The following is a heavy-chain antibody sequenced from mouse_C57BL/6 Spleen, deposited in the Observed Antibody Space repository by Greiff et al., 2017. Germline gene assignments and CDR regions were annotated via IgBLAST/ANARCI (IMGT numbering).Heavy chain of an antibody. CDR2: IHPNSGST. D-gene: IGHD4-1*01. V-gene: IGHV1-64*01. CDR1: GYTFTSYW. Sequence: QVQLQQSGAELVKPGASVKLSCKASGYTFTSYWMYWVKQSPGQGLEWIGMIHPNSGSTSYNEIFKSMATLTVDKSSRTAYMQLSSLTSEDSAVYYCARGLTGTVFDYWGQGTTLTVSS. J-gene: IGHJ2*01. CDR3: ARGLTGTVFDY.